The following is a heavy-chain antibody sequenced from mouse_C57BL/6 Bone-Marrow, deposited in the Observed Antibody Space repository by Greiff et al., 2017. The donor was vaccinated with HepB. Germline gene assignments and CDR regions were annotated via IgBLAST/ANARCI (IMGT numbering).Heavy chain of an antibody. D-gene: IGHD5-1-1*01. CDR1: GYTFTSYT. CDR3: ARRGKNTLDY. V-gene: IGHV1-4*01. Sequence: QVQLKESGAELARPGASVKMSCKASGYTFTSYTMHWVKQRPGQGLEWIGYINPSSGYTKYNQKFKDKATLTADKSSSTAYMQLISLTSEDSAVYYCARRGKNTLDYWGQGTTLTVSS. CDR2: INPSSGYT. J-gene: IGHJ2*01.